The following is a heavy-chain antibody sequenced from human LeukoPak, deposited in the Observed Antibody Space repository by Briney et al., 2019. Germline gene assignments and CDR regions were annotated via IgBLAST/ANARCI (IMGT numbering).Heavy chain of an antibody. CDR1: AFTSTIDR. V-gene: IGHV3-7*03. J-gene: IGHJ4*02. Sequence: GRCRRLSCVPAAFTSTIDRTSWVHNAPGKRLEWVANIKQDGSEKYYVGSVKGRFTISRDNAKNSLYLHMNSLRAEDTAVYYCARAGGYASSWGYWGQGTLVTVSS. CDR2: IKQDGSEK. CDR3: ARAGGYASSWGY. D-gene: IGHD5-12*01.